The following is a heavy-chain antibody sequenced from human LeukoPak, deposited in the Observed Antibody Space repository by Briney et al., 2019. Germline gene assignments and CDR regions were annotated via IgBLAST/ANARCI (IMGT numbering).Heavy chain of an antibody. CDR3: AKIAAAGTRGRQDYFDY. CDR2: ISYSGGST. CDR1: EFTFSSYA. D-gene: IGHD6-13*01. J-gene: IGHJ4*02. V-gene: IGHV3-23*01. Sequence: PGGSLRLSCAASEFTFSSYAMSWVRQAPGKGLEWVSGISYSGGSTYYADSVKGRFTISRDNSKNTLYLQMNSLRAEDTAVYYCAKIAAAGTRGRQDYFDYWGQGTLVTVSS.